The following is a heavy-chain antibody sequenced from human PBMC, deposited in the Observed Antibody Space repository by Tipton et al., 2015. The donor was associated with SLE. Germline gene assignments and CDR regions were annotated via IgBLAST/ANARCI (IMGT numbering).Heavy chain of an antibody. CDR2: IYYSWST. J-gene: IGHJ6*02. Sequence: TLSLTCTFSGGSISSSSFYLGWIRQPPGKGLEWIGSIYYSWSTYYNPSLQRRVTISVDTSKNQFSLKLSSVTAAGTAVYYCAREIAAEGGYYYYGMDVWGQGTTVTVSS. V-gene: IGHV4-39*07. CDR1: GGSISSSSFY. CDR3: AREIAAEGGYYYYGMDV. D-gene: IGHD6-13*01.